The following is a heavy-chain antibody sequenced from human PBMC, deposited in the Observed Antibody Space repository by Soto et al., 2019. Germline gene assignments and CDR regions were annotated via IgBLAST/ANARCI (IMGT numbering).Heavy chain of an antibody. CDR1: GGSISSTIYY. Sequence: PSETLSLTCTVSGGSISSTIYYWGWIRQPPGMGLEWIGSIYHNGGTYYKPSLQSRFSISVDTSKSQFSLKLTSVTAADTALFYCARGGVGVAATTEVFDIWGRGTVVTVSS. CDR2: IYHNGGT. V-gene: IGHV4-39*01. D-gene: IGHD2-15*01. CDR3: ARGGVGVAATTEVFDI. J-gene: IGHJ3*02.